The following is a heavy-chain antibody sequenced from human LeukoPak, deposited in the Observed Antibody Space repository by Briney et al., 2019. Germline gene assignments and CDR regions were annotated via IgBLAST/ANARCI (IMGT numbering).Heavy chain of an antibody. D-gene: IGHD5-12*01. V-gene: IGHV3-23*01. CDR1: GFTFNSYV. J-gene: IGHJ1*01. CDR2: ISGSGGNT. CDR3: AKDKYSGDWYAEYFQH. Sequence: GGSLRLSCAASGFTFNSYVMAWVRQAPGEGLEWVSGISGSGGNTHYADSVKGRFTISRDNAKNTVYLQMNSLRVEDTAVYFCAKDKYSGDWYAEYFQHWGQGTLVTVSS.